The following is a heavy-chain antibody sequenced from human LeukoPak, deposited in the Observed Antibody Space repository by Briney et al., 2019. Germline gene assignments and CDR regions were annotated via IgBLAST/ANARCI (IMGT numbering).Heavy chain of an antibody. CDR3: AIVVLGYYDSSGRDAFDI. J-gene: IGHJ3*02. Sequence: RASVKVSCKVSGYTLTELSMHWVRQAPGKGLEWMGGFDPEDGETIYAQKFQGRVTMTEDTSTDTAYMELSSLRSEDTAVYYGAIVVLGYYDSSGRDAFDIWGQGTMVTVSS. CDR2: FDPEDGET. V-gene: IGHV1-24*01. CDR1: GYTLTELS. D-gene: IGHD3-22*01.